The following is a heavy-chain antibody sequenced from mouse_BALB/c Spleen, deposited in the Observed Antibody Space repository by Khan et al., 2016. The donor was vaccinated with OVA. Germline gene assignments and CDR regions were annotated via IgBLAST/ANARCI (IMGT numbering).Heavy chain of an antibody. CDR3: RRHGYVAWLTY. J-gene: IGHJ3*01. V-gene: IGHV1S135*01. CDR2: IDPFSGDT. Sequence: VQLQQSGPELMKPGASVKISCKASGYSFTSYYIHWVMQSHGKSLEWIGYIDPFSGDTTYNQKFKGKATLTVDKSSSTAYIHLSSLTSEDSAVYYCRRHGYVAWLTYWGQGTLVTVSA. CDR1: GYSFTSYY. D-gene: IGHD2-2*01.